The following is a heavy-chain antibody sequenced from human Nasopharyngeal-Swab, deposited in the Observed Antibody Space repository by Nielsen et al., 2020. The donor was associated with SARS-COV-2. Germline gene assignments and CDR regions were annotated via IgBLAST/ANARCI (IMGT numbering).Heavy chain of an antibody. CDR2: ISYDGSNK. CDR1: GFTFSSYA. D-gene: IGHD3-22*01. CDR3: ARDYYDSSGYSDYGMDV. J-gene: IGHJ6*02. V-gene: IGHV3-30-3*01. Sequence: GESLKISCAASGFTFSSYAMHWVRQAPGKGLEWVAVISYDGSNKYYADSVKGRFTISRDNSKNTLYLQMNSLRAEDTAVHYCARDYYDSSGYSDYGMDVWGQGTTVTVSS.